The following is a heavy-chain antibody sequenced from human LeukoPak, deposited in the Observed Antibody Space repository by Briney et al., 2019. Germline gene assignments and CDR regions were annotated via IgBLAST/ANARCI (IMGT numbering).Heavy chain of an antibody. J-gene: IGHJ4*02. CDR1: GFTFSSHW. D-gene: IGHD2-15*01. Sequence: PGGSLRLSCAASGFTFSSHWMSWVRQAPGKGLEWVANIKKDGSEKYYVDAVKGRFTISRDNAKTSLYLQMNSLRAEDTAVYYCARGPTSRGVAFDYWGQGTLVTVSS. CDR2: IKKDGSEK. CDR3: ARGPTSRGVAFDY. V-gene: IGHV3-7*01.